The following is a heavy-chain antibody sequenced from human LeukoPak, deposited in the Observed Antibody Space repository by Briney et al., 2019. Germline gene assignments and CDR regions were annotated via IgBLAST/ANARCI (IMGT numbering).Heavy chain of an antibody. CDR1: GGTFSSYA. Sequence: ASVKVSCKASGGTFSSYAISWVRQAPGQGLEWMGRIIPIFGTANYAQKFQGRVTITTDESTSTAYMELSSLRSEDTAVYYCASGDDYGDYVPLLAPFDIWGQGTMVTVPS. J-gene: IGHJ3*02. CDR3: ASGDDYGDYVPLLAPFDI. V-gene: IGHV1-69*05. D-gene: IGHD4-17*01. CDR2: IIPIFGTA.